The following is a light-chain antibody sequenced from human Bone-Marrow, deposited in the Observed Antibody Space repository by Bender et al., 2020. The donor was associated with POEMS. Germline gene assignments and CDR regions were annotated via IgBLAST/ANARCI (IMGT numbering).Light chain of an antibody. CDR1: SDDIGGYNC. V-gene: IGLV2-14*01. J-gene: IGLJ2*01. Sequence: QSALTQPASVSGSPGQSITISCTGTSDDIGGYNCVSWFQQHPGKAPKFMIYDVTLRPSEVSHRFSASKSGNSASLTISGLQAEDEADYYCSSYLTSGTLVFGGGTKLTVL. CDR3: SSYLTSGTLV. CDR2: DVT.